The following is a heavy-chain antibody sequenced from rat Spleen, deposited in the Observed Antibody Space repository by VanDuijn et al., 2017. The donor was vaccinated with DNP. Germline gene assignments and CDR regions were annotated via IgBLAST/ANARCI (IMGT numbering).Heavy chain of an antibody. CDR1: GFTFSDYY. CDR2: ISYEGSST. Sequence: EVQLVESGGGLVQPGRSMKLSCAASGFTFSDYYMAWVRQAPKKGLEWVASISYEGSSTYYRDSVRGRFTISRDYAKSTLYLQMDSLRSEDTATYYCTTTHYYDGWFPFDYWGQGVMVTVSS. D-gene: IGHD1-12*02. J-gene: IGHJ2*01. V-gene: IGHV5-22*01. CDR3: TTTHYYDGWFPFDY.